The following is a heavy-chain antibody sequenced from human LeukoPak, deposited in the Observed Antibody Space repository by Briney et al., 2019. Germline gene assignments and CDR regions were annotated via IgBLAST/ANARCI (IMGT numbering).Heavy chain of an antibody. CDR3: ARRGYSSSADY. V-gene: IGHV4-31*11. J-gene: IGHJ4*02. CDR2: IYYSGST. Sequence: SETLSLTCALFDGSFSGYYWSWIRQHPGKGLEWIGYIYYSGSTYYNPSLKSRVTISVDTSKNQFSLKLSSVTAADTAVYYCARRGYSSSADYWGQGTLVTVSS. CDR1: DGSFSGYY. D-gene: IGHD6-6*01.